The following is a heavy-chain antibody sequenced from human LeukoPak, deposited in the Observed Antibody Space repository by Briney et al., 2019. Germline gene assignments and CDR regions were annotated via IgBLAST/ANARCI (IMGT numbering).Heavy chain of an antibody. Sequence: PSETLSLTCTVSGGSISSYYWSWIRQPPGKGLEWIGYIYYSGSTNYNPSLKSRVTISVDTSKSQFSLKLSSVTAADTAVYYCARQVAVGDFDYWGQGTLVTVYS. CDR3: ARQVAVGDFDY. CDR1: GGSISSYY. J-gene: IGHJ4*02. V-gene: IGHV4-59*08. CDR2: IYYSGST. D-gene: IGHD1-26*01.